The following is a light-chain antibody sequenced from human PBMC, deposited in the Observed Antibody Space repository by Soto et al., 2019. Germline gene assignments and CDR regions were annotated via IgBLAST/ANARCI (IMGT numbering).Light chain of an antibody. CDR2: GAS. V-gene: IGKV3-20*01. Sequence: EIVLTQSPGTLSLSPGERATLSCRASQSVSSSYLAWYQQTPGQAPRLLIYGASSRATGIPDRFSGSGSGTDFTLTISRLEPEGFAVYYCQQYGSSLFTFGPGTKVDIK. CDR3: QQYGSSLFT. J-gene: IGKJ3*01. CDR1: QSVSSSY.